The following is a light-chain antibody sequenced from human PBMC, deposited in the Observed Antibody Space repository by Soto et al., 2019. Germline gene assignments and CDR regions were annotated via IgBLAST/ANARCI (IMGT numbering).Light chain of an antibody. V-gene: IGKV4-1*01. CDR2: WAS. J-gene: IGKJ2*01. CDR1: QSVLYSSNNKNY. Sequence: DIVMTQSPDSLAVSLGERATINCKSSQSVLYSSNNKNYLGWYQQKPGQTPKLLIYWASTRDSGVPDRFSGRGSRTDFPLTISSLQAEDVGVYYCQQYYSPPYTFGQGTRLEIK. CDR3: QQYYSPPYT.